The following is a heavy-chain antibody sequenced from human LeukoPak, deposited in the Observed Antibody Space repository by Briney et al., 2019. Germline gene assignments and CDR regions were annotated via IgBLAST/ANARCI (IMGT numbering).Heavy chain of an antibody. CDR1: GFTFSSYW. V-gene: IGHV3-7*01. Sequence: GGSLRLSCAASGFTFSSYWMSWVRQAPGKGLEWVANINQDGGEKYYVDSVKGRFTISRDNAKNSLYLQMNSLRAEGTAVYYCARAYDSGSYRXWGXGTLXTVS. J-gene: IGHJ1*01. CDR3: ARAYDSGSYRX. CDR2: INQDGGEK. D-gene: IGHD1-26*01.